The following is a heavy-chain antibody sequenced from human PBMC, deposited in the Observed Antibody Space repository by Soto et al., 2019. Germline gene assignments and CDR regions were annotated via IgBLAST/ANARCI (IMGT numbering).Heavy chain of an antibody. CDR2: VHDRATT. V-gene: IGHV4-59*08. CDR1: GGSLSTYY. CDR3: ARIRSIFSGGRNDD. Sequence: QVHLQESGPGLVKPSETLSLTYTVSGGSLSTYYWSWIRQPPGKGLEWIGYVHDRATTRYNPALRTRVTISADTSKNQFSLSLRSVTAADTAVYFCARIRSIFSGGRNDDWGQGILVTVSA. D-gene: IGHD2-15*01. J-gene: IGHJ4*02.